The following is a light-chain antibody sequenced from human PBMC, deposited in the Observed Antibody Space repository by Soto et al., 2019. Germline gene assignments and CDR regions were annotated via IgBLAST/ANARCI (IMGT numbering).Light chain of an antibody. CDR1: TSDVGGYHF. CDR2: EVT. V-gene: IGLV2-14*01. Sequence: QSVLTQPASVSGSPGQSITLSCTGTTSDVGGYHFVSWYQQHPGKAPKLMIYEVTNRPSGVSDRFSGSKSGSTASLAISGLQAEDEADYYCYSYTTTTTYIFGSGPKVTVL. CDR3: YSYTTTTTYI. J-gene: IGLJ1*01.